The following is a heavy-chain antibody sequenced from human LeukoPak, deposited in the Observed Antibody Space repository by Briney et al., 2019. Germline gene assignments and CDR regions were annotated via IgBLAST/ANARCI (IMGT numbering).Heavy chain of an antibody. Sequence: GASVKVSCKASGYTFTGYYMHWVRQAPGQGLEWMGWINPNSGGTKYAQKFQGRVTMTRDTSISTAHMELSRLRSDDTAVYYCAKDTSPPDWFDPWGQGTLVTVSS. CDR1: GYTFTGYY. CDR2: INPNSGGT. D-gene: IGHD2-2*01. V-gene: IGHV1-2*02. J-gene: IGHJ5*02. CDR3: AKDTSPPDWFDP.